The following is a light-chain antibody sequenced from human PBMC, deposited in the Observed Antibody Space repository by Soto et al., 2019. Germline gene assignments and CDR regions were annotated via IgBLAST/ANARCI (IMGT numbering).Light chain of an antibody. V-gene: IGLV1-40*01. CDR1: ASNIGASDD. CDR2: GNF. J-gene: IGLJ3*02. Sequence: QSVLTQPPSVSGAPGQRGTISCAGSASNIGASDDVHWYQQVPGTAPKLLIYGNFNRPSGVPDRFSGSKSGTSASLAITGLQAEDEADYYCQSYDSSLPWVFGGGTKVTVL. CDR3: QSYDSSLPWV.